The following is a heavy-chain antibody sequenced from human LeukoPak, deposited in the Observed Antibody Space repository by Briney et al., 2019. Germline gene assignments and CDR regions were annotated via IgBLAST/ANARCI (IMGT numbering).Heavy chain of an antibody. D-gene: IGHD2-2*01. Sequence: ASVKVSCKASGYTFTSYGISWVRQAPGQGLEWMGWMNPNSGNTGYAQKFQGRVTMTRNTSISTAYMELSSLRSEDTAVYYCARGRFRGRTPAGLDYWGQGTLVTVSS. V-gene: IGHV1-8*02. CDR1: GYTFTSYG. CDR2: MNPNSGNT. CDR3: ARGRFRGRTPAGLDY. J-gene: IGHJ4*02.